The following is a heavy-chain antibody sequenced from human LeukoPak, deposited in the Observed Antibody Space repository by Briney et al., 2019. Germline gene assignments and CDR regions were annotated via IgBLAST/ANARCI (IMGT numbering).Heavy chain of an antibody. J-gene: IGHJ4*02. Sequence: GGSLRLSCAASGFTFDDYGMSWVRHAPGKGLEWVSGINWNGGSTGYADSVKGRFTISRDNAKNSLYLQMNSLRAEDTALYHCARGFRGDWFEPPDYWGQGTLVTVSS. CDR2: INWNGGST. CDR3: ARGFRGDWFEPPDY. V-gene: IGHV3-20*01. CDR1: GFTFDDYG. D-gene: IGHD3-9*01.